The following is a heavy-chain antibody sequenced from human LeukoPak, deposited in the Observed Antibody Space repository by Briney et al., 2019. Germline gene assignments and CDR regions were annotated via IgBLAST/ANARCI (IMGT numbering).Heavy chain of an antibody. CDR2: IYHSGST. CDR1: GYSISSGYY. CDR3: ARRPSHDDYVAFDV. Sequence: SETLSLTCTVSGYSISSGYYWGWIRQPPGKGLEWIGSIYHSGSTYYNPSLESRVTISVDTSKNQFSLKLTSMTAADTAVYYCARRPSHDDYVAFDVWGQGTMVTVSS. V-gene: IGHV4-38-2*02. D-gene: IGHD4-17*01. J-gene: IGHJ3*01.